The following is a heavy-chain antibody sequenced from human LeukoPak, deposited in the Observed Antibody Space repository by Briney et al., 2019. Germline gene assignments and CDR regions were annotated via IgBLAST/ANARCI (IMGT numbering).Heavy chain of an antibody. CDR2: ISAYNGNT. D-gene: IGHD3-10*01. CDR1: GYTFTSYG. V-gene: IGHV1-18*04. J-gene: IGHJ4*02. CDR3: ARARWSVRGVPYYFDY. Sequence: ASVKVSCKASGYTFTSYGISWVRQAPGQGLEWMGWISAYNGNTNYAQKLQGRVTMTTDTSMSTAYMELRSLRSDDTAVYHCARARWSVRGVPYYFDYWGQGTLVTVSS.